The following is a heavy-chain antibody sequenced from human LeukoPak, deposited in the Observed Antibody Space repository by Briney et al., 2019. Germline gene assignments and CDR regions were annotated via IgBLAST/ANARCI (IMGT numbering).Heavy chain of an antibody. CDR2: ISSSSTI. Sequence: GGSLRLSCAASGFTFSSYSMNWVRQAPGKGLEWVSYISSSSTIYYADSVKGRFTISRDNAKNSLYLQMNSLRAEDTAVYYCARRQLVDYWGQGTLVTVSS. CDR1: GFTFSSYS. J-gene: IGHJ4*02. CDR3: ARRQLVDY. V-gene: IGHV3-48*01. D-gene: IGHD6-6*01.